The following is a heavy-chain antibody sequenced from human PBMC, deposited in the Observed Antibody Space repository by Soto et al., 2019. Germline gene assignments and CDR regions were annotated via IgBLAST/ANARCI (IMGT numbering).Heavy chain of an antibody. D-gene: IGHD3-3*01. CDR1: GFTFSSYG. CDR2: IWYDGSNK. V-gene: IGHV3-33*01. J-gene: IGHJ5*02. CDR3: ARDYAFWSGYSTNWFDP. Sequence: QVQLVESGGGVVQPGRSLRLSCAASGFTFSSYGMHWVRQAPGKGLEWVAVIWYDGSNKYYADSVKGRFTISRDNSKNTLYLQMNCLRAEDTAVYYCARDYAFWSGYSTNWFDPWGQGTLVTVSS.